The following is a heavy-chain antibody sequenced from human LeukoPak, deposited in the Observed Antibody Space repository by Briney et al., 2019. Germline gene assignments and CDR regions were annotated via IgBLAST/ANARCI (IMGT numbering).Heavy chain of an antibody. Sequence: GGSLRLSCAASGFSFSGFRMSWVRQAPGRGLEWVAKINQGGGEKDYVDSVRGRFTISRDNAKKSLFLQMNSLRAEDTAVYYCARLAQNTVYLDRIPYYTFYYHMDVWGKGTTVTVSS. V-gene: IGHV3-7*01. D-gene: IGHD3-3*01. CDR3: ARLAQNTVYLDRIPYYTFYYHMDV. CDR1: GFSFSGFR. J-gene: IGHJ6*03. CDR2: INQGGGEK.